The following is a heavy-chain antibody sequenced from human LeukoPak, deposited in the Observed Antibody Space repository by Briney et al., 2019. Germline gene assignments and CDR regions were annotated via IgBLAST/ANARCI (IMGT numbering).Heavy chain of an antibody. CDR1: GFTFDDYA. J-gene: IGHJ4*02. Sequence: GGSLRLSCAASGFTFDDYAMYWVRHAPGKGLEGVSGISWNSGGIGYAASVRRRFTISRDNAKHSVYLQMTSLSAEHAALYYCAKDIATGNRLDYFDYWGQGTLVTVSS. D-gene: IGHD1-14*01. V-gene: IGHV3-9*01. CDR3: AKDIATGNRLDYFDY. CDR2: ISWNSGGI.